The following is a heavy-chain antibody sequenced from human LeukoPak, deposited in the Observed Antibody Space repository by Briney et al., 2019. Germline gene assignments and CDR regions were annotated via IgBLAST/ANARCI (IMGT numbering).Heavy chain of an antibody. J-gene: IGHJ4*02. D-gene: IGHD1-1*01. CDR1: GYTFTGYY. V-gene: IGHV1-2*02. CDR3: ARVIGGGNNWNDGVGFDY. Sequence: ASVKVSCKASGYTFTGYYMHWVRQAPGQGLEWMGWIDPNSGGTFYAQKFQGRVTMTRDTSITTAYMELSRLRSDDTAVYYCARVIGGGNNWNDGVGFDYWGQGTLVTVSS. CDR2: IDPNSGGT.